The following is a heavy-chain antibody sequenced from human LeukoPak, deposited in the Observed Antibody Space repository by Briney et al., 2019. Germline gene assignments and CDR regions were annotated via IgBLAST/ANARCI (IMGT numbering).Heavy chain of an antibody. J-gene: IGHJ4*02. CDR2: INHSGST. Sequence: SETLSLTCTVSGGSTSSYFRNWIRQPPGKGLEWIGEINHSGSTNYNPSLKSRVTISVDTSKNQFSLKRRSVTAADTAVYYGARHRLRCGYCSGGSCPNCPFDYWGQGTLVTVSS. V-gene: IGHV4-34*01. D-gene: IGHD2-15*01. CDR1: GGSTSSYF. CDR3: ARHRLRCGYCSGGSCPNCPFDY.